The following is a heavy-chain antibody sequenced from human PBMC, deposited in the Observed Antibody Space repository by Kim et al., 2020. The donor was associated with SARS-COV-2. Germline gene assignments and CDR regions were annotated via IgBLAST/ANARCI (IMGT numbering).Heavy chain of an antibody. V-gene: IGHV3-7*01. D-gene: IGHD4-17*01. Sequence: GGSLRLSCVASGFTFSSHWLTWVRQAPGKGPEWVANINQDGSDKYYVDSVKGRFTISRDNAKNSLYLQMNSLRAEDTAVYYCARDLRTTVWGQGTLVTVS. CDR2: INQDGSDK. CDR3: ARDLRTTV. J-gene: IGHJ4*02. CDR1: GFTFSSHW.